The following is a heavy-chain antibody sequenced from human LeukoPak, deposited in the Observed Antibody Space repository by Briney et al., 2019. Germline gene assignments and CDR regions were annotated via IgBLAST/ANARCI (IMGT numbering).Heavy chain of an antibody. CDR1: GFTFSSYS. CDR3: VSFYETY. CDR2: ISSSSSTI. D-gene: IGHD2/OR15-2a*01. V-gene: IGHV3-48*04. J-gene: IGHJ4*02. Sequence: GGSLRLSCAASGFTFSSYSMNWVRQAPGKGLEWVSYISSSSSTIYYADSVKGRFTISKDNAKNTVYLQMNSLRAEDTAVYYCVSFYETYWGRGTLVTVSS.